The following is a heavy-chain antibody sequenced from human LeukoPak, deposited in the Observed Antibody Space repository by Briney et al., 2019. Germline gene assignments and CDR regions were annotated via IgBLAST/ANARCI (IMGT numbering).Heavy chain of an antibody. CDR2: RYHSGDS. J-gene: IGHJ4*02. CDR1: GGSISSSNW. CDR3: ARGGRAVAALGY. Sequence: PSETLSLTCAVSGGSISSSNWWSWVRQPPGKGLEWIGQRYHSGDSNYNPSLKSRVTISVDTSKNQFSLKLSSVTAADTAVYYCARGGRAVAALGYWGQGTLVTVSS. V-gene: IGHV4-4*02. D-gene: IGHD6-19*01.